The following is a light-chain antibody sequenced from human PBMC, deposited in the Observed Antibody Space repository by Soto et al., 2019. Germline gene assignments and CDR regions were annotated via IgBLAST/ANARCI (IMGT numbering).Light chain of an antibody. CDR2: EVS. J-gene: IGLJ1*01. Sequence: QSVLIQPASVSGSPGQSITISCTGTSSDVGSYNLVSWYQQHPGKAPKLMIYEVSKRPSGVSNRFSGSKSGNTASLTISGLQAEDEADYYCCSYAGSSFYVFGTGTKVTVL. V-gene: IGLV2-23*02. CDR1: SSDVGSYNL. CDR3: CSYAGSSFYV.